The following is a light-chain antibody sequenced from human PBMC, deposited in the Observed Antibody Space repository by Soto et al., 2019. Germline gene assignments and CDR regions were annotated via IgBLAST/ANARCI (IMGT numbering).Light chain of an antibody. CDR3: QQYGSSPRT. Sequence: IVLTQSPGTLSLSPGERATLSCRASQSVSSSYLAWYQQKPGQAPRLLIYGASSRATGIPDRFSGRGAGTDFTLTISRLEPEDCAVYYCQQYGSSPRTFGGGTKVDIK. J-gene: IGKJ4*01. CDR2: GAS. V-gene: IGKV3-20*01. CDR1: QSVSSSY.